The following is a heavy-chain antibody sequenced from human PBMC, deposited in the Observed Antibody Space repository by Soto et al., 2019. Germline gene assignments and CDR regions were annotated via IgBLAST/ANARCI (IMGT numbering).Heavy chain of an antibody. CDR3: ARDLYSGYDH. CDR1: GGSISSYY. Sequence: KASETLSLTCTVSGGSISSYYWSWIRQPPGKGLEWIGYIYYSGSTNYNPSLKSRVTISVDTSKNQFSLKLSSVTAADTAVYYCARDLYSGYDHWGQGTLVTVSS. CDR2: IYYSGST. V-gene: IGHV4-59*01. D-gene: IGHD5-12*01. J-gene: IGHJ5*02.